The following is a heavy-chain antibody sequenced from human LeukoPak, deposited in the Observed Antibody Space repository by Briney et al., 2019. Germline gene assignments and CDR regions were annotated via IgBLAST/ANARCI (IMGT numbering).Heavy chain of an antibody. CDR3: ARDRLGPVDY. CDR1: GGSISIYY. J-gene: IGHJ4*02. D-gene: IGHD3-16*01. V-gene: IGHV4-59*12. Sequence: SETLSLTCTVSGGSISIYYWSWIRQPPGKGLEWLGYIYNSGSTYYNPSLKSRVTISVDTSKNQFSLKLSSVTAADTAVYYCARDRLGPVDYWGQGTLVTVSS. CDR2: IYNSGST.